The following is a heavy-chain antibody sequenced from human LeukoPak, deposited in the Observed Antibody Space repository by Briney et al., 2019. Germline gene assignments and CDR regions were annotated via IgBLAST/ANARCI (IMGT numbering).Heavy chain of an antibody. CDR2: IRSKAYGGTT. V-gene: IGHV3-49*04. CDR3: TRDGDTAMVDGLDY. CDR1: GFTFGDYA. Sequence: PGGSLRLSCTASGFTFGDYAMSWVRQAPGKGLEWVGFIRSKAYGGTTEYAASVKGRFTISRDDSKSIAYLRMNSLKTEDTAVYYCTRDGDTAMVDGLDYWGQGTLVTVSS. J-gene: IGHJ4*02. D-gene: IGHD5-18*01.